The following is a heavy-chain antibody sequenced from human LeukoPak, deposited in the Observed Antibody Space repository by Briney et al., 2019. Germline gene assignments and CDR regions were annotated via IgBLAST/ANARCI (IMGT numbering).Heavy chain of an antibody. CDR2: VHYSVDT. D-gene: IGHD5-18*01. J-gene: IGHJ4*02. V-gene: IGHV4-59*08. CDR3: ARHRHGNNFGYDY. Sequence: SETLSLTCTVSGGSINSFYWGWIRQPPGKGLEWIGYVHYSVDTNYNPSLKSRATISVDTSKNQFSLNLNSVTAADTAVYYCARHRHGNNFGYDYWGQGTLVTVSS. CDR1: GGSINSFY.